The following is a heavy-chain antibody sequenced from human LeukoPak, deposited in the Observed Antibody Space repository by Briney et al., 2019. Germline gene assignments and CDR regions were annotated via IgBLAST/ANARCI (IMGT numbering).Heavy chain of an antibody. D-gene: IGHD2-2*01. CDR2: IYTSGST. CDR1: GGSISSYY. J-gene: IGHJ2*01. V-gene: IGHV4-4*07. CDR3: ARDRPQDCSSTSCLFLYFDL. Sequence: SETLSLTCTVSGGSISSYYWSWIRQPAGKGLEWIGRIYTSGSTSYNPSLKSRVTMSVDTSKNQFSLKLSSVTAADTAVYYCARDRPQDCSSTSCLFLYFDLWGRGTLVTVSS.